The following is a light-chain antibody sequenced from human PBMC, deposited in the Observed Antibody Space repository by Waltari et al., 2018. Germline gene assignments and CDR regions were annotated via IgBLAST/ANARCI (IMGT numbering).Light chain of an antibody. Sequence: EIVLTQSPATLSLSPGERATLSCRASQSVSSYLAWYQQKPGQAPRLLIYDAFNRATGIPARFSGSGSGTDFTLTISSLEPEDFAVYYCQQRSNWPPEYTFGQGTKLEI. CDR3: QQRSNWPPEYT. CDR1: QSVSSY. V-gene: IGKV3-11*01. J-gene: IGKJ2*01. CDR2: DAF.